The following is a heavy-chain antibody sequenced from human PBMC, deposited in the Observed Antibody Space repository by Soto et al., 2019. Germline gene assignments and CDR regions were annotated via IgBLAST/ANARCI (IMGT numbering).Heavy chain of an antibody. CDR1: GFTFSSYG. CDR2: ISYDGSNK. CDR3: AKALDLWFGELSPFDY. J-gene: IGHJ4*02. V-gene: IGHV3-30*18. Sequence: ESGGGVVQPGRSLRLSCAASGFTFSSYGMHWVRQAPGKGLEWVAVISYDGSNKYYADSVKGRFTISRDNSKNTLYLQMNSLRAEDTAVYYCAKALDLWFGELSPFDYWGQGTLVTVSS. D-gene: IGHD3-10*01.